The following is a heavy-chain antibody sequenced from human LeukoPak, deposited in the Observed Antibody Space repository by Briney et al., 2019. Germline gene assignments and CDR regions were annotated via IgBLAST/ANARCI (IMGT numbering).Heavy chain of an antibody. D-gene: IGHD2-2*01. J-gene: IGHJ4*02. CDR2: IDGTGDDT. CDR1: GFTFNNYA. V-gene: IGHV3-23*01. Sequence: GGSLRLSCAASGFTFNNYALAWVRQAPGKGLDWVSTIDGTGDDTYYPDSVRGRFTISRDNSKNTVYLQMNSLRAEDTAVYYCANWRYCSSTSCHEDDYWGQGTLVTVSS. CDR3: ANWRYCSSTSCHEDDY.